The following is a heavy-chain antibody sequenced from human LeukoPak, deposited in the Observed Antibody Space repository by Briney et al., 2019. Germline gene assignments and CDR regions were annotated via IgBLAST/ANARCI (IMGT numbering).Heavy chain of an antibody. CDR1: GFTFSDYY. CDR2: ISSSGSTI. D-gene: IGHD3-3*01. V-gene: IGHV3-11*01. CDR3: AREVRSAHYFDY. J-gene: IGHJ4*02. Sequence: GGSLRLSCAASGFTFSDYYMSWIRQAPGKGLEWVSYISSSGSTIYYADSVQGRFTISRDNAKNSLYLQMNSLRAEDTAVYYCAREVRSAHYFDYWGQGTLVTVSS.